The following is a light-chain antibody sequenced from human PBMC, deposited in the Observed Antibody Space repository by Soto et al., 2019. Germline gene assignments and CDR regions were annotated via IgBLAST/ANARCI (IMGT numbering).Light chain of an antibody. CDR3: QQYGSSPRFT. J-gene: IGKJ3*01. V-gene: IGKV3-20*01. CDR2: GAS. Sequence: EIVLTQSPGTLSLSPGERATLSCRASQSVSSSYLAWYQQKPGQAPRLLIYGASSRATGIPDRFSGSGSGTDFTLTISRMEPEDFAAHYCQQYGSSPRFTFGPGTKVDIK. CDR1: QSVSSSY.